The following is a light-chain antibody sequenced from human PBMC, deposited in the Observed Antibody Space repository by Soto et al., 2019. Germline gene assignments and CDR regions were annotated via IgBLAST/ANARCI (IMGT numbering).Light chain of an antibody. CDR2: AAS. CDR1: QTISSW. Sequence: DIKMNQSTSTVSVSVGVRVTITCPASQTISSWLAWYQQKPGNAPTLLISAASRLQSGVPSRFSGRGSGTDFTLTISSLQPEDFATYYCLQDYDYPRTFGQGTKVDIK. CDR3: LQDYDYPRT. J-gene: IGKJ1*01. V-gene: IGKV1-5*01.